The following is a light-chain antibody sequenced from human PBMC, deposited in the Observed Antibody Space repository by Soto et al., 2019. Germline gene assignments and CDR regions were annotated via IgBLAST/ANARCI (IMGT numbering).Light chain of an antibody. Sequence: QSVLTQPPSASGTPGQRVTISCSGSSPNIGGNAVNWYQQLPGTAPKVLIYSNNQRPSGVPDRFSGSKSGTSASLAISGLQSEDEADYYCAAWDDSLNGHWVFGGGTKLTVL. J-gene: IGLJ3*02. CDR2: SNN. CDR3: AAWDDSLNGHWV. CDR1: SPNIGGNA. V-gene: IGLV1-44*01.